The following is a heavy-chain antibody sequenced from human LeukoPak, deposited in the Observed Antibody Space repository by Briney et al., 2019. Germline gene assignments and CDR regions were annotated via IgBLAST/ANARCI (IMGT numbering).Heavy chain of an antibody. Sequence: SETLSLTCTVSGGSISNYYWSWIRQPPGKGLEWIGYIYYSGSTSYNPSYSSGSTNYNPSLKSRVTISIDTSKNQFSLRLNSVTAADTAVYYCARASGVSSYLLPIWGQGTLVTVSS. CDR2: IYYSGSTSYNPSYSSGST. CDR1: GGSISNYY. CDR3: ARASGVSSYLLPI. D-gene: IGHD2-8*01. J-gene: IGHJ4*02. V-gene: IGHV4-59*01.